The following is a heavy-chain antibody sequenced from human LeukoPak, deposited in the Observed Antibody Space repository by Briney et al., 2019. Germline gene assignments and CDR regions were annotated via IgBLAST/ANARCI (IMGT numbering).Heavy chain of an antibody. V-gene: IGHV3-21*01. CDR1: GFTFSSYS. D-gene: IGHD5-18*01. Sequence: GRSLRLSCAASGFTFSSYSMNWVRQAPGKGLEWVSSISISNYIYYADSVKGRFTISRDNAKNSLYLQMNSLRAEDTAVYYCARDSNTAMSTFDYWGQGTLVTVSS. CDR3: ARDSNTAMSTFDY. CDR2: ISISNYI. J-gene: IGHJ4*02.